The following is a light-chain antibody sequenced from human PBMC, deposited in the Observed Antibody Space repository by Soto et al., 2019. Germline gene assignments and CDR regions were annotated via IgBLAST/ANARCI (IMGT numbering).Light chain of an antibody. CDR2: DVT. J-gene: IGLJ1*01. CDR1: SSDVGGYNF. CDR3: CSYVGSYTSYV. V-gene: IGLV2-11*01. Sequence: QSVLTQPRSVSGSPGQSVTISCTGTSSDVGGYNFVSWYQQHPGKAPKFMIYDVTKRPSGVPDRFSGSKSGNTASLTISGLQAEDEADYYCCSYVGSYTSYVFGTGNKLTVL.